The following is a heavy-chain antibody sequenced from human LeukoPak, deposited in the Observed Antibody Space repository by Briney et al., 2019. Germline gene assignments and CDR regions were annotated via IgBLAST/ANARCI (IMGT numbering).Heavy chain of an antibody. V-gene: IGHV4-39*01. D-gene: IGHD1-14*01. Sequence: SETLSLTCTVSGGSISSSSYYWGWIRQSPGKGLEWIGSIYYSGGTYSNPSLKSRVTISVDTSKNQFSLKLSSVTAADTAVYYCASGNGTYYSFYGMDVWGQGTTVTVSS. CDR3: ASGNGTYYSFYGMDV. CDR1: GGSISSSSYY. J-gene: IGHJ6*02. CDR2: IYYSGGT.